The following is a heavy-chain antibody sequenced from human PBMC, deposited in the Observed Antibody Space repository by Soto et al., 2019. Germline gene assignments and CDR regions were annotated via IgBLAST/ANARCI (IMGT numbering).Heavy chain of an antibody. CDR3: AKTAPYLSGSYWGGIDY. CDR1: GFTTSSYG. J-gene: IGHJ4*02. V-gene: IGHV3-30*18. Sequence: QVQLVESGGGVVQPGRSLRLSCAASGFTTSSYGMHWVRQAPCKGLEWVAVISYDGSNKYYADSVKGRFTISRDNSKNPLYLQMNSLRAEDTAVYYCAKTAPYLSGSYWGGIDYWGQGTLVTVSS. D-gene: IGHD1-26*01. CDR2: ISYDGSNK.